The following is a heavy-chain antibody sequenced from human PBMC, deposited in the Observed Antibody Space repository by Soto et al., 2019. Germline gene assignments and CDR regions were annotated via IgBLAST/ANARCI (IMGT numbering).Heavy chain of an antibody. Sequence: SETLSLTCTVSGGSISSSSYYWGWIRQPPGKGLEWIGSIYYSGSTYYDPSLKSRVTISVDTSKNQFSLKLSSVTAADTAVYYCARPGNYGSGSYLYYLDYWGQGTLVTVSS. CDR3: ARPGNYGSGSYLYYLDY. V-gene: IGHV4-39*01. D-gene: IGHD3-10*01. CDR1: GGSISSSSYY. J-gene: IGHJ4*02. CDR2: IYYSGST.